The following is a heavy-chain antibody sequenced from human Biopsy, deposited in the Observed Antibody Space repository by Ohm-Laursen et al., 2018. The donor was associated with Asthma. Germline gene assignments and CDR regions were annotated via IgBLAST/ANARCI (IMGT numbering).Heavy chain of an antibody. CDR1: GYSLTDLS. CDR2: HDPVEGGT. J-gene: IGHJ4*02. V-gene: IGHV1-24*01. CDR3: ASDFPKDYVRYNFQF. Sequence: ASVKVSCKISGYSLTDLSMHWVRQAPGQGLEWMGGHDPVEGGTENARRFQGRVTMTEDTSTDTAYMELSSLSSDDTAVYYCASDFPKDYVRYNFQFWGQGTLVTVSS. D-gene: IGHD4-17*01.